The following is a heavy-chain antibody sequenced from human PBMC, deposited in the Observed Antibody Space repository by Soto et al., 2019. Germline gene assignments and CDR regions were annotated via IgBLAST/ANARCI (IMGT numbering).Heavy chain of an antibody. J-gene: IGHJ3*02. V-gene: IGHV5-51*01. Sequence: PGESLKLSFKGSGYTFPTSWIGGVRQMPGKGLEWMGIIYPGDSDTRYSPSFQGQVTISADKSISTAYLQWSSLKASDTAMFYCARGGYSGNSKDPFYIWGPGTMVTVSS. CDR2: IYPGDSDT. D-gene: IGHD6-25*01. CDR1: GYTFPTSW. CDR3: ARGGYSGNSKDPFYI.